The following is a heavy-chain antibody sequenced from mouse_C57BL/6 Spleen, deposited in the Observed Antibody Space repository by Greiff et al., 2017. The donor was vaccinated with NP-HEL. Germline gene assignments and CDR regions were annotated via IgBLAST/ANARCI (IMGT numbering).Heavy chain of an antibody. CDR3: AGRLGITTVVATDFDY. V-gene: IGHV1-53*01. CDR2: INPSNGGT. Sequence: QVQLQQPGTELVKPGASVKLSCKASGYTFTSYWMHWVKQRPGQGLEWIGNINPSNGGTNYNEKFKSKATLTVDKASSTAYMQLSSLTSEDSAVYYCAGRLGITTVVATDFDYWGQGTTLTVSS. D-gene: IGHD1-1*01. J-gene: IGHJ2*01. CDR1: GYTFTSYW.